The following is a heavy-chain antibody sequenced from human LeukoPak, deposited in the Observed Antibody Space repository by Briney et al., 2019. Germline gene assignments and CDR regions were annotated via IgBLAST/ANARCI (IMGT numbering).Heavy chain of an antibody. Sequence: ASAKVSCKVSGYTLTELSMHWVRQAPGKGLEWMGGFDPEDGETIYAQKFQGRVTMTEDTSTDTAYMELSSLRSEDTAVYYCATDLDYSNYPNWFDPWGQGTLVTVSS. CDR3: ATDLDYSNYPNWFDP. CDR1: GYTLTELS. D-gene: IGHD4-11*01. V-gene: IGHV1-24*01. CDR2: FDPEDGET. J-gene: IGHJ5*02.